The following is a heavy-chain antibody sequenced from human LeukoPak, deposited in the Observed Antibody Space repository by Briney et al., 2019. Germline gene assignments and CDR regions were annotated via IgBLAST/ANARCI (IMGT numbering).Heavy chain of an antibody. CDR2: IYHRGSI. D-gene: IGHD6-19*01. J-gene: IGHJ4*02. V-gene: IGHV4-39*07. CDR3: ARDLPPTRYSSGWYYFDY. Sequence: SETLSLTCTLSGGSVSSDSYYWGWIRQPPGKGLEWIGIIYHRGSIYYNPSLKSRVTLSVDTSKNHFSLKLSSVTAADTAVYYCARDLPPTRYSSGWYYFDYWGQGTLVTVSS. CDR1: GGSVSSDSYY.